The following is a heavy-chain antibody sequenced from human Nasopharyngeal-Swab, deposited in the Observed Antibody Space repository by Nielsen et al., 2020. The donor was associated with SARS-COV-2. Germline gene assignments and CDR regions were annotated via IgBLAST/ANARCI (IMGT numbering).Heavy chain of an antibody. CDR3: ARESVSITTYIDH. D-gene: IGHD4-11*01. J-gene: IGHJ4*02. V-gene: IGHV3-7*03. Sequence: GESLKISCAASGFIFSASAIHWVRQAPGKGLEWVANITPDGSAKYYVDSVKGRFTISRDNARNSLYLQINSLRAEDTAMYYCARESVSITTYIDHWGQGTLVTVSS. CDR2: ITPDGSAK. CDR1: GFIFSASA.